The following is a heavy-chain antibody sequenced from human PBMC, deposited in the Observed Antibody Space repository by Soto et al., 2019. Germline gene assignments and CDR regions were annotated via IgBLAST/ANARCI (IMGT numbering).Heavy chain of an antibody. CDR2: IYHSGST. Sequence: SETLSLTCAVSGGSISSSNWWSWVRQPPGKGLEWIGEIYHSGSTNYNPSLKSRVTISVDKSKNQFSLKLSSVTAADTAVYYCARAPEIAAADYYFDYWGQGTLVTVSS. V-gene: IGHV4-4*02. CDR1: GGSISSSNW. J-gene: IGHJ4*02. D-gene: IGHD6-13*01. CDR3: ARAPEIAAADYYFDY.